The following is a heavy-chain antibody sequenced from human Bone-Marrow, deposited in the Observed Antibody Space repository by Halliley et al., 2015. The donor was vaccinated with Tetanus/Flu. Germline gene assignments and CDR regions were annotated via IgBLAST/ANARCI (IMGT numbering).Heavy chain of an antibody. V-gene: IGHV4-61*01. J-gene: IGHJ3*01. D-gene: IGHD2-2*01. CDR1: GGSVSSASHY. CDR2: IHSSGST. CDR3: ARRAYCTSTSCYDAFDL. Sequence: LRLSCTVSGGSVSSASHYWSWIRQPPGKGLEWIAYIHSSGSTNYSPSLKSRVTISMDTSKSQFSLKLTSVSASDTAVYYCARRAYCTSTSCYDAFDLWGQGTMVTVSS.